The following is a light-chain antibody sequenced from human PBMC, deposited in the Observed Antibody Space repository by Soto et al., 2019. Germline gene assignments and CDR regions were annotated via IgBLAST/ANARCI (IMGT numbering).Light chain of an antibody. CDR1: ELPKEY. CDR3: LSADSSRLYV. Sequence: SYELTQPPSVSVSPGQTARITCSGDELPKEYAYWYQQKPGQAPLLVIYKVTERPSGSPERFSASSSGTTVTLTISGVQAEDEGDYYCLSADSSRLYVFGTGTKVTVL. J-gene: IGLJ1*01. CDR2: KVT. V-gene: IGLV3-25*02.